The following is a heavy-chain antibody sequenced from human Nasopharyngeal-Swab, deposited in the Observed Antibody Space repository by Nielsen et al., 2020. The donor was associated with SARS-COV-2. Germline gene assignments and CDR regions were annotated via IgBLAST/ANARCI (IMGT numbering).Heavy chain of an antibody. J-gene: IGHJ4*02. CDR1: GYNFTIHD. CDR3: ARVHRIAAAGFDY. D-gene: IGHD6-13*01. CDR2: MNPKSGNK. Sequence: ASVKVSCKASGYNFTIHDINWVRQTTGQGLEWMGWMNPKSGNKGYAQKFQGRLSLTTDTSTTTAYMELNSLRSEDTAVYYCARVHRIAAAGFDYWGQGTLVTVSS. V-gene: IGHV1-8*01.